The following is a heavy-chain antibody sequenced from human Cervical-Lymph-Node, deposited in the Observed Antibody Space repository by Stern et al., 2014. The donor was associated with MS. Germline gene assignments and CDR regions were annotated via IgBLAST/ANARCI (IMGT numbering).Heavy chain of an antibody. CDR1: GYTFSDYY. D-gene: IGHD2/OR15-2a*01. V-gene: IGHV1-69-2*01. CDR3: ATALHFSSSNYFPIWYFDL. CDR2: VDPEDCET. Sequence: EVQLVQSGAEVKKPGATVKISCKVSGYTFSDYYMHWVQQAPGKGLEWMGLVDPEDCETMYAEKFQGRVTITADTSADTAYVELSSLRSEDTAVYYCATALHFSSSNYFPIWYFDLWGRGTLVTVSS. J-gene: IGHJ2*01.